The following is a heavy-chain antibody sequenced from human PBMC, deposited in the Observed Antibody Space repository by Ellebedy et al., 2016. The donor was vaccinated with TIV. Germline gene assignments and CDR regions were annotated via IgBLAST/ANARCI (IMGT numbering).Heavy chain of an antibody. D-gene: IGHD3-3*01. CDR2: IDWDDDK. J-gene: IGHJ3*02. Sequence: SGPTLVXPPQTLTLTCTFSGFSLSTTTMRVSWIRQPPGKALEWLARIDWDDDKFYSTSLKTRLTISKDTSKNQVVLTMTNMDPVDTATYYCVRSITIFGVVNDKKEDAFDIWGQGTMVTVSS. CDR1: GFSLSTTTMR. V-gene: IGHV2-70*04. CDR3: VRSITIFGVVNDKKEDAFDI.